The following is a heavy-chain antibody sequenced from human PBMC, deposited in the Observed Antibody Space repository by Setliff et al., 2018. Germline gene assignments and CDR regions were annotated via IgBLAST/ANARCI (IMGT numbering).Heavy chain of an antibody. Sequence: GSLRLSCAASGFTFTSDALTWVRQAPGKGLEWVSGGSTGKTDYADSVKGRFTMSRDSSTNTLYLQMNSLRGEDTAVYYCAKDKDVRVDYFDYWGPGTLVTVSS. CDR3: AKDKDVRVDYFDY. J-gene: IGHJ4*02. CDR1: GFTFTSDA. CDR2: GSTGKT. D-gene: IGHD3-10*01. V-gene: IGHV3-23*01.